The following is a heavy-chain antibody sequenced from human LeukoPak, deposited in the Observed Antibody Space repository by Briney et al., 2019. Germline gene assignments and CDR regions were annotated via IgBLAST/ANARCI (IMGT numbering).Heavy chain of an antibody. CDR3: ASLRSHYSSPFDY. CDR1: GGSISSYY. J-gene: IGHJ4*02. CDR2: IYYSGST. V-gene: IGHV4-59*12. D-gene: IGHD6-13*01. Sequence: PSETLSLTCTVSGGSISSYYWSWIRQPPGKGLEWIGYIYYSGSTYYNPSLKSQVTISVDTSKNQFSLKLSSVTAADTAVYYCASLRSHYSSPFDYWGQGTLVTVSS.